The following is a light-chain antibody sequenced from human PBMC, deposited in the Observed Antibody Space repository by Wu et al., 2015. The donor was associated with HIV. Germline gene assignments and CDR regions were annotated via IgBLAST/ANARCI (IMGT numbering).Light chain of an antibody. V-gene: IGKV3-11*01. J-gene: IGKJ5*01. Sequence: EIVLTQSPATLSLSPGESATLSCRASQSVSSYLGWYQQKPGQAPRLLIYDTLKRATGIPARFSGSGSGTLFTLTISRLEPEDSAVYFCQQYVSSPTFGQGTRLEIK. CDR2: DTL. CDR1: QSVSSY. CDR3: QQYVSSPT.